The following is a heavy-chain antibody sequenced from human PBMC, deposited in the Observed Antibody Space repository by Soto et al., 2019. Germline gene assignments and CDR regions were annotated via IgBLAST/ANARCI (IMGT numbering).Heavy chain of an antibody. CDR1: GFTFSSYG. CDR3: ARAKRIAAARGWCDP. D-gene: IGHD6-13*01. J-gene: IGHJ5*02. V-gene: IGHV3-33*01. Sequence: QVQLVESGGGVVQPGRSLRLSCAASGFTFSSYGMHWVRQAPGKGLEWVAVIWYDGSNKYYADSVKGRFTISRDNSKNTLYLQMHSLRAEDTAVYYCARAKRIAAARGWCDPWGQGTLVTVSS. CDR2: IWYDGSNK.